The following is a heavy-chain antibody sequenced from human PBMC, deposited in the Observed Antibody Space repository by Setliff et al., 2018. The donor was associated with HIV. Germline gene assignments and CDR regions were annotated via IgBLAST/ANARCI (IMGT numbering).Heavy chain of an antibody. Sequence: SQTLSLTCAISGDFVSSDRAAWNWIRQSPSRGLEWLGRTYYNSRWNYDYAASVESRITITSDTSKNQLSLHLTSVTAADTAVYYCARDSGYSFGFNYFDYWGQGTLVTVSS. CDR1: GDFVSSDRAA. D-gene: IGHD5-18*01. CDR3: ARDSGYSFGFNYFDY. J-gene: IGHJ4*02. CDR2: TYYNSRWNY. V-gene: IGHV6-1*01.